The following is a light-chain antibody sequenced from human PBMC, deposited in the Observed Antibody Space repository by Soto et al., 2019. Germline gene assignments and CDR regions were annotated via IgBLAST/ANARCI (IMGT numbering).Light chain of an antibody. J-gene: IGKJ4*01. CDR3: QQNSDWPLT. CDR2: DSS. CDR1: QNVHSD. Sequence: EVVMTQSPATLSVSPGDRATLSCRASQNVHSDLAWYQQKPGQAPRLLIFDSSTRDTDVPLRFTGGGSGTDFPLPISGLKPEDFAVYSCQQNSDWPLTFGGGPKVKI. V-gene: IGKV3-15*01.